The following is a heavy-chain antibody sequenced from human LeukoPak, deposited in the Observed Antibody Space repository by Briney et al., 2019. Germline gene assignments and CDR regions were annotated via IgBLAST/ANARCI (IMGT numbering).Heavy chain of an antibody. Sequence: PSETLSLTCAVYGGSFSGYYWSWIRQPPGKGLEWIGEINHSGSTNYNPSLKSRVTISVDTSKNQFSLKLSSVTAADTAVYYCASGRSSWYNDYFGYWGQGTLVTVSS. V-gene: IGHV4-34*01. CDR1: GGSFSGYY. J-gene: IGHJ4*02. D-gene: IGHD6-13*01. CDR2: INHSGST. CDR3: ASGRSSWYNDYFGY.